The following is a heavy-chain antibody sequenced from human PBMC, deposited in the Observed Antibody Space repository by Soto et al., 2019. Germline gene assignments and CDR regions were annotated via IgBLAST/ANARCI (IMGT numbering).Heavy chain of an antibody. CDR1: GFTFSSYA. CDR3: ARDTVEYSSSWYRFDY. CDR2: ISYDGSNK. V-gene: IGHV3-30-3*01. D-gene: IGHD6-13*01. Sequence: PGGSLRLSCAASGFTFSSYAMHWVRQAPGKGLEWVAVISYDGSNKYYSDSVKGRFTISRDNSKNTLYLQMNSLRAEDTAVYYCARDTVEYSSSWYRFDYWGQGTLVTVSS. J-gene: IGHJ4*02.